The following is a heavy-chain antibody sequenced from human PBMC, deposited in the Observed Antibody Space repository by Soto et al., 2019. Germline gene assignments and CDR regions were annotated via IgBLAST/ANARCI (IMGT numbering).Heavy chain of an antibody. CDR3: ARFFGSGFDD. CDR2: VRSSGDRT. D-gene: IGHD6-19*01. V-gene: IGHV3-23*01. CDR1: GFSFSSYA. J-gene: IGHJ4*02. Sequence: GGSLRLSCAGSGFSFSSYAMSWVRQAPGKGLEWVSSVRSSGDRTYYAESVEGRFTISRDNSKNTLYLQMDSLRNEDTAVYYCARFFGSGFDDWGQGTLVTVSS.